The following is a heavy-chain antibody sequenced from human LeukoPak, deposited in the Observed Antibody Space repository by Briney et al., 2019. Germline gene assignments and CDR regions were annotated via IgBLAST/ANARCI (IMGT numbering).Heavy chain of an antibody. J-gene: IGHJ4*02. CDR2: ISAYNGNT. CDR3: AKADSSYYYDSSGYSAGFKY. D-gene: IGHD3-22*01. V-gene: IGHV1-18*01. Sequence: ASVKVSCKASGYTFTSYGIAWVRQAPGQGLEWMGWISAYNGNTKYAQNLQGRVTMTTDTSTSTAYMDLRSLRSDDTAVYYCAKADSSYYYDSSGYSAGFKYWGQGTLVTVSS. CDR1: GYTFTSYG.